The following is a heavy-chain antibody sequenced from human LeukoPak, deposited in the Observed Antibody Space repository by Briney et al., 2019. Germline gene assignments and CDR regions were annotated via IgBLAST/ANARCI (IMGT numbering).Heavy chain of an antibody. D-gene: IGHD2-2*01. V-gene: IGHV4-34*01. CDR1: GGSFSDYF. J-gene: IGHJ6*02. CDR2: INHSGRT. Sequence: SETLSLTCAVYGGSFSDYFWGWIRQPPGKGLEWIGEINHSGRTYYNPSLKSRVTISVDTSKNQFSLNLSSVTAADTAVYYCARDVVVVPAAIHYGMDVWGQGTAVTVSS. CDR3: ARDVVVVPAAIHYGMDV.